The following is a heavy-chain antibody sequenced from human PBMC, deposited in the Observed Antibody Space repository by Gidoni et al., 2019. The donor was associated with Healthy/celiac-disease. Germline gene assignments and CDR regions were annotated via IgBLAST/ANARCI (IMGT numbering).Heavy chain of an antibody. V-gene: IGHV4-34*01. CDR3: ARGAGYYDFWSGYYTSYWYFDL. CDR1: GGSFSGYY. D-gene: IGHD3-3*01. J-gene: IGHJ2*01. CDR2: INHSGST. Sequence: QVQLQQWGAGLLKPSETLSLTCAVYGGSFSGYYWSWIRQPPGKGLEWIGEINHSGSTNYNPSLKSRVTISVDTSKNQFSLKLSSVTAADTAVYYCARGAGYYDFWSGYYTSYWYFDLWGRGTLVTVSS.